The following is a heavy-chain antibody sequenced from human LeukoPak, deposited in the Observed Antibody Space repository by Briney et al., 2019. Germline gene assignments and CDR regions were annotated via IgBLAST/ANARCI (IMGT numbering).Heavy chain of an antibody. Sequence: PSETLSLTCTVSGGSISSSSSYWGWIRQPPGKGLEWIGSIYYSGSTYYNPSLKSRVTISVDTSKNQFSLKLSSVTAADTAVYYCAGSSGYYTEYFQHWGQGTLVTVSS. CDR3: AGSSGYYTEYFQH. CDR2: IYYSGST. V-gene: IGHV4-39*07. D-gene: IGHD3-22*01. J-gene: IGHJ1*01. CDR1: GGSISSSSSY.